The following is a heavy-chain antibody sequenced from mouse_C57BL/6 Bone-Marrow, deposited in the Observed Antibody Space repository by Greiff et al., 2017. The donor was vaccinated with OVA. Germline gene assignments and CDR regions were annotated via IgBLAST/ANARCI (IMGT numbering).Heavy chain of an antibody. CDR2: IHPNSGST. CDR3: ARERLRITTGYFDV. Sequence: VQLRQPGAELVKPGASVKLSCKASGYTFTSYWMHWVKQRPGQGLEWIGLIHPNSGSTNYNEKFKSKTTLTVDKSSNTAYMQLSSLTSEDSAVYYCARERLRITTGYFDVWGTGTTVTVSS. V-gene: IGHV1-64*01. J-gene: IGHJ1*03. CDR1: GYTFTSYW. D-gene: IGHD2-4*01.